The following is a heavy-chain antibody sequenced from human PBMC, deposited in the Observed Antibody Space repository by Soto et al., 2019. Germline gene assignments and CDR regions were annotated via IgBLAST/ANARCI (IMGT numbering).Heavy chain of an antibody. Sequence: SVKVSCKASGGTFSSYAISWVRQAPGQGLEWMGGIIPIFGTANYAQKFQGRVTITADESTSTAYMELSSLRSEDTAVYYCARVAVAYTKYYNGMDVWGQGTTVTVSS. J-gene: IGHJ6*02. CDR2: IIPIFGTA. CDR3: ARVAVAYTKYYNGMDV. CDR1: GGTFSSYA. D-gene: IGHD6-13*01. V-gene: IGHV1-69*13.